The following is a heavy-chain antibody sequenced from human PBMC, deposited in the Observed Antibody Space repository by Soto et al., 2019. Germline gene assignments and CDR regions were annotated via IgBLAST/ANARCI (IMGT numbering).Heavy chain of an antibody. J-gene: IGHJ4*02. CDR3: ARSGWWIQPNRSFEDY. Sequence: QVQLVQSGAEVKKPGASVKVSCKASGYTFTSYGISWVRQAPGQGLEWMGWISAYNGNTNYAQKLQGRVTMTTDTSTSPAYKELRSLRSDDTAVYYCARSGWWIQPNRSFEDYWGQGTLVTVSS. D-gene: IGHD5-18*01. V-gene: IGHV1-18*01. CDR1: GYTFTSYG. CDR2: ISAYNGNT.